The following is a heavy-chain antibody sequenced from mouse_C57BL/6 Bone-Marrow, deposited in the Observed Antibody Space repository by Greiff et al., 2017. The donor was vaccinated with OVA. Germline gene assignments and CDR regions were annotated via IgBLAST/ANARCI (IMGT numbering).Heavy chain of an antibody. V-gene: IGHV1-55*01. CDR1: GYTFTSYW. CDR2: IYPGSGST. D-gene: IGHD2-2*01. J-gene: IGHJ4*01. CDR3: ARDGYDWGYYYAMDY. Sequence: QVQLQQPGAELVKPGASVKMSCKASGYTFTSYWITWVKQRPGQGLEWIGDIYPGSGSTNYNEKFKSKATLTVDTSSSTAYMQLSSLTSEDSAVYYCARDGYDWGYYYAMDYWGQGTSVTVSS.